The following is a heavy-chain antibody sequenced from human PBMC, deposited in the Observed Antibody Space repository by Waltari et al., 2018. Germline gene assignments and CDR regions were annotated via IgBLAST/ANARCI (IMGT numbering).Heavy chain of an antibody. CDR1: GYTLTELS. J-gene: IGHJ3*02. CDR2: LDPENGET. Sequence: QVQLVQSGAEVKKPGASVKVSCKVSGYTLTELSMHWVRQAPGKGLEWMGGLDPENGETIYAQKFQGRVTVTEDTSTDTAYMELSSLRSEDTAVYYCATGSPGLIAVARGPYAFDIWGQGTMVTVSS. D-gene: IGHD6-19*01. V-gene: IGHV1-24*01. CDR3: ATGSPGLIAVARGPYAFDI.